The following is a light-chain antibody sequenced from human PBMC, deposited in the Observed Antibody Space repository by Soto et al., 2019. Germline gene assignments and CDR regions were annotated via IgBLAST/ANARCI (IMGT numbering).Light chain of an antibody. Sequence: QSALTQPASVSWSPGQSIAISCTGTSSDVGTYDYVSWYQQYPDKAPKLIIYEVTQRPSGVSNRFSGSKSGNTASLTISGLQAEDEADYYCSSHTSVNTRVFGTGTKVTVL. CDR1: SSDVGTYDY. J-gene: IGLJ1*01. CDR2: EVT. CDR3: SSHTSVNTRV. V-gene: IGLV2-14*01.